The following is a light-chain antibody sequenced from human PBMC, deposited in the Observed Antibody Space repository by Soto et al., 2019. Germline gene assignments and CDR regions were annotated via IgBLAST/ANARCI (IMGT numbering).Light chain of an antibody. V-gene: IGKV3-15*01. CDR1: ETVGTS. J-gene: IGKJ5*01. CDR3: QQWHKWPRIP. Sequence: EIVMTQSPATLSVSPGEGATLSCRTRETVGTSLAWYQHKPGQAPRLLIYGESTRAACGPARFSGSWSGTECTLAIGSLESEDVAGDYCQQWHKWPRIPFGSGTRLE. CDR2: GES.